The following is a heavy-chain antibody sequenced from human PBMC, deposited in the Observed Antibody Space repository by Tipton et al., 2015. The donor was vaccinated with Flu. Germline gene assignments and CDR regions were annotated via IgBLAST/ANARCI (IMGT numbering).Heavy chain of an antibody. CDR1: GFTFSRNA. D-gene: IGHD3-3*01. CDR2: ISGNGGIT. Sequence: SLRLSCAASGFTFSRNAMTWVRLTPGKGLEWVSSISGNGGITYYADSVKGRFTISRDNSKNTLYLQMNSLRVEDTAVYFCARDGPEWNYFAYMDVWGKGTTVTVS. V-gene: IGHV3-23*01. J-gene: IGHJ6*03. CDR3: ARDGPEWNYFAYMDV.